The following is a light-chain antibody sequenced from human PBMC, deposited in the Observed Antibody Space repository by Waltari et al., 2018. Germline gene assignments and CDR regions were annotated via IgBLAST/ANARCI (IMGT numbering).Light chain of an antibody. V-gene: IGKV3-20*01. CDR3: QHYVKLPVT. J-gene: IGKJ1*01. CDR2: DAS. Sequence: EIVLTQSPGTLSLSPGDRATLSCRASQTVGKYLAWYQQKPGQAPRLLIYDASSRATGIPDRFSGSESGTDFSLTSSRLEPEDFAVYFCQHYVKLPVTFGQGTKVEIE. CDR1: QTVGKY.